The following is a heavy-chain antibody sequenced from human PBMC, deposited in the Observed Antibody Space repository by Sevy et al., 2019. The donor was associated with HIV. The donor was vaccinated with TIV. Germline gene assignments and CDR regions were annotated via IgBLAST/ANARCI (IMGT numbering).Heavy chain of an antibody. J-gene: IGHJ3*02. Sequence: GGSLRLSCAASGFTVSSNYMSWVRQAPGKGLEWVSIIFSGGGTYYADSVQGRFTISRDNSKNMVYLQMNRLRAEDTAVFYCAGGATFYSDSSGRVLAVLGAFDIWGRGTMVTVSS. V-gene: IGHV3-53*01. CDR1: GFTVSSNY. CDR3: AGGATFYSDSSGRVLAVLGAFDI. CDR2: IFSGGGT. D-gene: IGHD3-22*01.